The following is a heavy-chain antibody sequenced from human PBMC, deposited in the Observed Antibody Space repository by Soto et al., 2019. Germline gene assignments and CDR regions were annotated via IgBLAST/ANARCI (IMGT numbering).Heavy chain of an antibody. CDR2: IIGSGGRT. CDR3: AIERIMGSTSFWGMEV. J-gene: IGHJ6*02. V-gene: IGHV3-23*01. CDR1: GFTFSSYA. D-gene: IGHD2-2*01. Sequence: EVQLLESGGGLVQPGGSLRLSCAASGFTFSSYAMSWVRQAPGKGLEWVSAIIGSGGRTYYADSVKCRFTISRDNSKNTLYLQMNSLRVEDTAVYYCAIERIMGSTSFWGMEVWGQGTTVTVSS.